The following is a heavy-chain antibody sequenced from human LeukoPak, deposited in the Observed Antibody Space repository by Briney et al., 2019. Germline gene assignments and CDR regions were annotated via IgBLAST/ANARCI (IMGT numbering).Heavy chain of an antibody. D-gene: IGHD1-14*01. V-gene: IGHV3-23*01. J-gene: IGHJ6*02. CDR1: GFTFSSYA. CDR3: AKGTGAHYYYGMDV. CDR2: ISGSGGST. Sequence: AGSLRLSCVVSGFTFSSYAMSWVRQAPGEGLEWVSAISGSGGSTYYADSVKGRFTISRDNSKNTLYMQMNSLRAEDTAVYYCAKGTGAHYYYGMDVWGQGTTVTVSS.